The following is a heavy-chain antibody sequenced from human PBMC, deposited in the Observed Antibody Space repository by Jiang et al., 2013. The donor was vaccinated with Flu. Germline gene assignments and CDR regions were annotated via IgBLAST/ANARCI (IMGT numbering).Heavy chain of an antibody. J-gene: IGHJ4*02. CDR2: IIPVFGTP. D-gene: IGHD3-10*01. CDR3: ARGYPRRGPGSYPCDY. Sequence: SGAEVKKPGSAVKVSCKTSGGIFGADAISWVRQAPGQGLEWVGGIIPVFGTPHYAHKFQDRVTITADDSTSTAYMELRSLRSEDTAVYYCARGYPRRGPGSYPCDYWGQGTLVIVSS. CDR1: GGIFGADA. V-gene: IGHV1-69*01.